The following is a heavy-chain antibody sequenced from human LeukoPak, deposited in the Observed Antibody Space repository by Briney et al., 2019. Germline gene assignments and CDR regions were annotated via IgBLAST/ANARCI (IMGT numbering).Heavy chain of an antibody. V-gene: IGHV1-18*01. J-gene: IGHJ5*02. CDR2: ISTYNGNT. Sequence: ASVKVSCKASGYTFTSYDISWVRQATGQGLEWMGWISTYNGNTNLAQKLQGRVTMTTDTSTSTAYMELRGLRSDDSAVYYCATTAKGYCTSTSCLSWFGPWGQGTLVTVSS. CDR1: GYTFTSYD. D-gene: IGHD2-2*01. CDR3: ATTAKGYCTSTSCLSWFGP.